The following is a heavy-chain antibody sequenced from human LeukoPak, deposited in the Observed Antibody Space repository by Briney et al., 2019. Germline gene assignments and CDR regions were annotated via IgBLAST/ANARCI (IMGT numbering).Heavy chain of an antibody. V-gene: IGHV3-23*01. D-gene: IGHD1-26*01. J-gene: IGHJ4*02. CDR3: AKRAAGATKTFDY. Sequence: GGSLRLSCGASGFTFSSYAMSWVRQAPGKGLEWVSGISGSGGSTYCADSVKGRFTISRDNSKNTVYLQMNSLRDEDTAVYYCAKRAAGATKTFDYWGQGTLVTVSS. CDR1: GFTFSSYA. CDR2: ISGSGGST.